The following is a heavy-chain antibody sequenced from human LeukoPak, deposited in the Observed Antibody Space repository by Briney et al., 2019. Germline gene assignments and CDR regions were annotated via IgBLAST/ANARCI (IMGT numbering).Heavy chain of an antibody. CDR2: ISYDGSNK. D-gene: IGHD3-10*01. J-gene: IGHJ4*02. CDR3: AKDHGSGSYPTAGIDY. CDR1: GFTFTSYG. V-gene: IGHV3-30*18. Sequence: PGRSLRLSCATSGFTFTSYGLNWVRQAPGKGLEWVAVISYDGSNKYYADSVKGRFTISRDNSKNTLYLQMNSLRAEDTAVYYCAKDHGSGSYPTAGIDYWGQGTLVTVSS.